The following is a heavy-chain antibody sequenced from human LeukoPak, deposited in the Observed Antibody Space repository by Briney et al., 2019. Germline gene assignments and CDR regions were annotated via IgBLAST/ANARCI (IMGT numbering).Heavy chain of an antibody. Sequence: ASVKVSCKASGYTFTGYDMNWVRQAPGQGLEWMGWINPNSGGTNYAQKFQGRVTMTRDTSISTAYMELSRLRSDDTAVYYCARVLSYMDVWGKGTTVTVSS. CDR1: GYTFTGYD. CDR3: ARVLSYMDV. J-gene: IGHJ6*03. V-gene: IGHV1-2*02. CDR2: INPNSGGT.